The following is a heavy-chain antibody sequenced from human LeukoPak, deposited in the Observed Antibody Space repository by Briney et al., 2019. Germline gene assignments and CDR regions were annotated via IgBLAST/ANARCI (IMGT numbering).Heavy chain of an antibody. D-gene: IGHD3-22*01. J-gene: IGHJ5*02. CDR1: GGTLSRYA. Sequence: SVKVSCKASGGTLSRYAISWVRQAPGQGPEWMGGIIPIFGTANYAQKFQGRVTITADESTSTAYMELSSLRSEDTAVYYCARDMDYYDSSGKNWFDPWGQGTLVTVSS. CDR2: IIPIFGTA. CDR3: ARDMDYYDSSGKNWFDP. V-gene: IGHV1-69*13.